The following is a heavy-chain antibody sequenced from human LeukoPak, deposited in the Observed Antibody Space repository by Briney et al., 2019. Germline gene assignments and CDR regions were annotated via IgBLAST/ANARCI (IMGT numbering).Heavy chain of an antibody. D-gene: IGHD3-22*01. CDR2: IYYSGST. CDR3: ARADLDSSGYYYSTNYYFDY. CDR1: GGSVSSGSYY. V-gene: IGHV4-61*01. Sequence: KPSETLSLTCTVSGGSVSSGSYYWSWIRQPPGKGLVWIGYIYYSGSTYYNPSLKSRFTISVDTSKNQFSLKLSSVTAADTAVYYCARADLDSSGYYYSTNYYFDYWGQGTLVTVSS. J-gene: IGHJ4*02.